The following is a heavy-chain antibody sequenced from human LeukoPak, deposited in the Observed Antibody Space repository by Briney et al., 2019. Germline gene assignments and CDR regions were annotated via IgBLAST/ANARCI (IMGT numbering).Heavy chain of an antibody. CDR2: ISYDGSNK. J-gene: IGHJ5*02. V-gene: IGHV3-30*18. CDR1: GFTFSSYG. Sequence: GRSLRLSCAASGFTFSSYGMHWVRQAPGKGLEWVAVISYDGSNKYYADSVKGRFTISRDNSKNTLYLQMNSLRAEDTAVYYCAKGSGIFGVANWFDPWGQGTLVTVSS. CDR3: AKGSGIFGVANWFDP. D-gene: IGHD3-3*01.